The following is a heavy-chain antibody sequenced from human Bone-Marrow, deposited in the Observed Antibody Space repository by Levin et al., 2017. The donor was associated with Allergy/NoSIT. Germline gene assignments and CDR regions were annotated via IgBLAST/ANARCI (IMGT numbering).Heavy chain of an antibody. CDR1: GFTFSSYG. CDR3: ARPGEAAADPFDY. J-gene: IGHJ4*02. D-gene: IGHD6-13*01. Sequence: GGSLRLSCAASGFTFSSYGMHWVRQAPGKGLEWVAVIWYDGSNKYYADSVKGRFTISRDNSKNTLYLQMNSLRAEDTAVYYCARPGEAAADPFDYWGQGTLVTVSS. CDR2: IWYDGSNK. V-gene: IGHV3-33*01.